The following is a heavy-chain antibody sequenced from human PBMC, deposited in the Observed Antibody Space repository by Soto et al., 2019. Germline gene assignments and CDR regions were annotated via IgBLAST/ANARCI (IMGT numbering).Heavy chain of an antibody. D-gene: IGHD1-1*01. CDR3: ARVERGTATTVVDAFDI. CDR1: GGFVSSGNYY. J-gene: IGHJ3*02. Sequence: QVQLQQWGAGLLKPSETLSLTCAVYGGFVSSGNYYWSWIRQPPGKGLEWIGEMSHSGGTHFNPSRKSRVTISVDTSKNQFSLKVSSVTAADTALYYCARVERGTATTVVDAFDIWGPGTMVTVSS. V-gene: IGHV4-34*01. CDR2: MSHSGGT.